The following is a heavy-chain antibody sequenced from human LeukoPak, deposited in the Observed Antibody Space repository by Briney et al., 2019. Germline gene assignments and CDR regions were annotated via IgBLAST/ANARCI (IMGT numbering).Heavy chain of an antibody. D-gene: IGHD5-24*01. CDR1: GYSISSGYY. V-gene: IGHV4-38-2*02. CDR2: IYHSGST. J-gene: IGHJ4*02. CDR3: ARDGYNEGRYFDY. Sequence: SETLSLTCTVSGYSISSGYYWGWIRQPPGKGLEWIGSIYHSGSTYYNPSLKSRVTTSVDTSKNQFSLKLSSVTAADTAVYYCARDGYNEGRYFDYWGQGTLVTVSS.